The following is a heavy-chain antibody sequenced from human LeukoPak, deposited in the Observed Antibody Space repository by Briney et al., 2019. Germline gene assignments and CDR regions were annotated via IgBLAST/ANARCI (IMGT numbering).Heavy chain of an antibody. J-gene: IGHJ4*02. CDR2: INPNSGGT. Sequence: ASVKVSCKASGYTFTDYHMHWVRQAPGQALEWMGWINPNSGGTNFAQMFQGRVTMTRDTSISTAYMELSRLTSDDTAVYYCARGEGYNPNRYPNDYWGQGSLVTVSS. D-gene: IGHD5-24*01. CDR1: GYTFTDYH. CDR3: ARGEGYNPNRYPNDY. V-gene: IGHV1-2*02.